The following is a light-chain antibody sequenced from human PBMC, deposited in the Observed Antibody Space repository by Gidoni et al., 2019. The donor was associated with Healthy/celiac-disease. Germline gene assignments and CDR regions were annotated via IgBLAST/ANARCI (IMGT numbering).Light chain of an antibody. Sequence: EIVLTQSPATLSLSPGERATLSCRSSQSVSSYLALYQQKPGQAPRLLIYDASNRATGIPARFSGSGSGTDFTLTISSLEPEDFAVYYCQQRSNWPLGTFGQXTKVEIK. CDR3: QQRSNWPLGT. CDR2: DAS. J-gene: IGKJ1*01. V-gene: IGKV3-11*01. CDR1: QSVSSY.